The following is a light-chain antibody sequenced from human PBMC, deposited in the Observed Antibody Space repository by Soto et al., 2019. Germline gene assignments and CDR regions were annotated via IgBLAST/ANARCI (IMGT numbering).Light chain of an antibody. V-gene: IGKV3-20*01. CDR1: QTVTNNY. J-gene: IGKJ1*01. CDR2: DAS. Sequence: EIVLTQSPGTLSLSPGERATLSCRASQTVTNNYLAWYQQKPGQAPRLLIFDASNRASGIPDRFSGSGSGTDFTLTISRLEPEDFAVYYCQQCAHSPRTFGQGTKVEI. CDR3: QQCAHSPRT.